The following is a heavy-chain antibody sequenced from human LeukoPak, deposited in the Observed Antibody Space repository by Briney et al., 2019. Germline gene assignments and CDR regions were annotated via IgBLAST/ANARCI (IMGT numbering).Heavy chain of an antibody. CDR2: IKRTTDGGTT. D-gene: IGHD3-16*02. Sequence: PGGSLRLSCAASGFTFSSYSMNWVRQAPGKGLEWVGRIKRTTDGGTTDYAAPVKGRLTISRDDSKNTLYLQMNSLKTEDTAVYYCTTSDNDYIWGSYPFWSQGTLVTVSS. V-gene: IGHV3-15*07. J-gene: IGHJ4*02. CDR1: GFTFSSYS. CDR3: TTSDNDYIWGSYPF.